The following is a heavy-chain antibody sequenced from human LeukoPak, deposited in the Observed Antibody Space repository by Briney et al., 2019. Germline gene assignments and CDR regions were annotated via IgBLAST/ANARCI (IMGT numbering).Heavy chain of an antibody. V-gene: IGHV4-38-2*02. CDR1: GYSISSGYY. D-gene: IGHD2-2*01. Sequence: SETLSLTCTVSGYSISSGYYWGWIRQPPGKGLEWIGSIYHSGSTYYNPSLKSRVTISVDTSKNQFPLKLSSVTAADTAVYYCASLACSSTSCYQESYYYYYMDVWGKGTTVTVSS. CDR3: ASLACSSTSCYQESYYYYYMDV. J-gene: IGHJ6*03. CDR2: IYHSGST.